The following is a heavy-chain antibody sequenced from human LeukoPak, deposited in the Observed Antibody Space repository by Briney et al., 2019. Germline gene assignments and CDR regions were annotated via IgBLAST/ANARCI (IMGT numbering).Heavy chain of an antibody. CDR3: ARGREWAPFAY. J-gene: IGHJ4*02. Sequence: GGSLRLSCAASGFTVSSNYMSWVRQAPGKGLEWVSVIYSGGSTYYADSVKGRFTISRDNSKNTLYLQMNSLRAEDTAVYYCARGREWAPFAYWGQGTLVTVSS. V-gene: IGHV3-66*02. D-gene: IGHD3-3*01. CDR1: GFTVSSNY. CDR2: IYSGGST.